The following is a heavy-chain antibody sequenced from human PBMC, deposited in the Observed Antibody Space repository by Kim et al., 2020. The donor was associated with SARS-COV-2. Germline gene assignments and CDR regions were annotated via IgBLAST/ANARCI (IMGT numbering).Heavy chain of an antibody. J-gene: IGHJ4*02. D-gene: IGHD2-15*01. CDR2: ISSNGGST. V-gene: IGHV3-64*01. CDR3: AREKVVGVYFDY. Sequence: GGSLRLSCAASGFTFSSYAMHWVRQAPGKGLEYVSAISSNGGSTYYANSVKGRFTISRDNSKNTLYLQMGSLRAEDMAVYYCAREKVVGVYFDYWGQGTLVTVSS. CDR1: GFTFSSYA.